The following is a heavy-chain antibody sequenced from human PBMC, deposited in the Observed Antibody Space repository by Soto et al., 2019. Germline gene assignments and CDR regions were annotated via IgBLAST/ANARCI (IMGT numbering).Heavy chain of an antibody. CDR1: GYTFTKYG. Sequence: QEQLVQSGGEVKKPGASVRVSCKASGYTFTKYGITWVRQAPGQGLEWMGWIGVYNGKTNYARKLQGRVIMTADTCASTSFIELRSLRSDDSAVYYCSRARYCTSPSCYNHYYYGMDIWGQGTTVSVSS. J-gene: IGHJ6*02. V-gene: IGHV1-18*04. CDR3: SRARYCTSPSCYNHYYYGMDI. D-gene: IGHD2-2*02. CDR2: IGVYNGKT.